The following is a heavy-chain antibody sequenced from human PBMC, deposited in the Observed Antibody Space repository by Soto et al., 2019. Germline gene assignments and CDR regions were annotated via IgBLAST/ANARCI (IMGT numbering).Heavy chain of an antibody. CDR3: ERDIGFDYVN. CDR1: GFNLMSYW. D-gene: IGHD3-16*01. V-gene: IGHV3-7*01. Sequence: XESLRLSCAVSGFNLMSYWMSWVRQAPGKGLEWVASIKEDGSEIYYLHSVRGRFSISRDSAGNALHLTMNYLSAEDTGVYFCERDIGFDYVNWGQGTLVTVSS. CDR2: IKEDGSEI. J-gene: IGHJ4*02.